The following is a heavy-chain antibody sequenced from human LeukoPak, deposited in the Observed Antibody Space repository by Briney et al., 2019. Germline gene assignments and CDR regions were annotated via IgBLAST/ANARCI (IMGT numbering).Heavy chain of an antibody. CDR3: VRLKKMPNV. D-gene: IGHD2-8*01. CDR2: IKQDGSKT. CDR1: GFSFSSSW. Sequence: PGGSLRLSCAASGFSFSSSWMNWVRQAPGKGLEWVASIKQDGSKTYYVDSVKGRFSISRDNAKKSLYLQMNSLRAEDTAVYYCVRLKKMPNVWGQGTLVTVSS. J-gene: IGHJ4*02. V-gene: IGHV3-7*01.